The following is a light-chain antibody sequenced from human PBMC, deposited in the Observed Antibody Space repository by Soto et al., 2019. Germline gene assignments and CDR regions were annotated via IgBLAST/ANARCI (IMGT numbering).Light chain of an antibody. Sequence: DIQMTQSPATLSASVGDRVTITCRASQSISRWLAGYQQKPGKVPKLLIDDDSSLESGVPSRFSGSGSGTEFTLTISSLQPDDFATYYCQQYNTYPWTFGQGTKVEIK. J-gene: IGKJ1*01. CDR3: QQYNTYPWT. V-gene: IGKV1-5*01. CDR2: DDS. CDR1: QSISRW.